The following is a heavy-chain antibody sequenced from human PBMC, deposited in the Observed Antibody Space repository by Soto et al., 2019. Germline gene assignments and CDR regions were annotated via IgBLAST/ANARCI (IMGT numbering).Heavy chain of an antibody. CDR3: ARTFSGYDFWSGYYSYYYYGMDV. Sequence: GASVKVSCKASGYTFTSYDINWVRQATGQGLEWMGWMNPNSGNTGYAQKFQGRVTMTRNTSISTAYMELSSLRSEDTAVYYCARTFSGYDFWSGYYSYYYYGMDVWGQGTTVTVSS. J-gene: IGHJ6*02. D-gene: IGHD3-3*01. CDR2: MNPNSGNT. CDR1: GYTFTSYD. V-gene: IGHV1-8*01.